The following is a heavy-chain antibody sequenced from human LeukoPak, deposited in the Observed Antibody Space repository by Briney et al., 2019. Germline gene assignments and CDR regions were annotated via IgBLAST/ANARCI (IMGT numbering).Heavy chain of an antibody. Sequence: ASVKVSCKASGYTFNSYDISWVRQAPGQGLEWMAWISTYNGNTNYAQNLQGRVTMTTDTSTSTAYIEPRSLRSDDTAVYYCARHSSGWSFYFDYWGQGTLVTVSS. D-gene: IGHD6-19*01. CDR2: ISTYNGNT. J-gene: IGHJ4*02. CDR3: ARHSSGWSFYFDY. CDR1: GYTFNSYD. V-gene: IGHV1-18*01.